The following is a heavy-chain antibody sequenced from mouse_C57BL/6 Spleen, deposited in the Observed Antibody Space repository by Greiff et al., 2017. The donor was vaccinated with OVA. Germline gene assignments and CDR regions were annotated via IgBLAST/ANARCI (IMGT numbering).Heavy chain of an antibody. CDR3: ARRLGRGGFDY. CDR2: IHPNSGST. J-gene: IGHJ2*01. Sequence: VQLQQPGAELVKPGASVKLSCKASGYTFTSYWMHWVKQRPGQGLEWIGMIHPNSGSTNYNEKFKSKATLTVDKSSSTAYMQLSSLTSEDSAVYYCARRLGRGGFDYWGQGTTLTVSS. V-gene: IGHV1-64*01. D-gene: IGHD4-1*01. CDR1: GYTFTSYW.